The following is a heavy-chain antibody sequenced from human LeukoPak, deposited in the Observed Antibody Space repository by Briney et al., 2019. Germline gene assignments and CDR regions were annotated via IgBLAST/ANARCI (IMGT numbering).Heavy chain of an antibody. Sequence: GGSLRLSCAASGFTFSTYAMSWVRQAPGKGLEWVSLIGGSDGRTRYADSVKGLFTISRDNSKNTLYLEMNSLRAEDTAVYYCAKDSSSYDWGYMDVWGKGTTVTISS. CDR1: GFTFSTYA. CDR2: IGGSDGRT. CDR3: AKDSSSYDWGYMDV. V-gene: IGHV3-23*01. D-gene: IGHD3-22*01. J-gene: IGHJ6*03.